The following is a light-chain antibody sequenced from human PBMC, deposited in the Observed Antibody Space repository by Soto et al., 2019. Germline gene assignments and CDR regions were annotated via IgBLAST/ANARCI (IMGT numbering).Light chain of an antibody. V-gene: IGLV2-14*01. CDR3: SSYTSTNNIV. CDR1: SSDVGAYNY. Sequence: QSVLSHPASVSWSPGHSITISCTGTSSDVGAYNYVSWYQRHPGRAPKLMIYEVTTRPSGVSNRFSGSKSGNTASLTISGLQAEEEADYFCSSYTSTNNIVFGTGTKVTVL. J-gene: IGLJ1*01. CDR2: EVT.